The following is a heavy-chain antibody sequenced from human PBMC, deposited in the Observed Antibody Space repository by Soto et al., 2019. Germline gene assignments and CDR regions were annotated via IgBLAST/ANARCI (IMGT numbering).Heavy chain of an antibody. J-gene: IGHJ6*02. V-gene: IGHV5-51*01. Sequence: GESLKISCKGSGYSFTSYWISWVRQMPGEGLEWMGSIYPSDSDTNYSPSFQGHVTISADKSINTAYLQWSSLKASDTAMYYCARHPDAYYGMDVWGQGTTVTVSS. CDR2: IYPSDSDT. CDR3: ARHPDAYYGMDV. CDR1: GYSFTSYW.